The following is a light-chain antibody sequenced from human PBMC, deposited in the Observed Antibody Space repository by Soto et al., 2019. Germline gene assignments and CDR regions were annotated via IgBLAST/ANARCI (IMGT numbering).Light chain of an antibody. V-gene: IGKV1-9*01. CDR1: QGISSY. Sequence: DIQLTQSPSFLSASVGDRVTITCRASQGISSYLAWYQQKPGKAPKLLIYAASTLQSGVPSRFSGSGSGTEFTLTISSLQPEDFATYYCQQLNSYFGITFGQGTRLEIK. J-gene: IGKJ5*01. CDR2: AAS. CDR3: QQLNSYFGIT.